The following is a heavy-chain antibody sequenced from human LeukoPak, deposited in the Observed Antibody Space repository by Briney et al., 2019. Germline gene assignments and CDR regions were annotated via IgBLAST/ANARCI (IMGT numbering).Heavy chain of an antibody. D-gene: IGHD5-24*01. V-gene: IGHV3-48*03. CDR2: ISSSGSTI. CDR1: GFTFSSYE. Sequence: GGSLSLSCAASGFTFSSYEMNWVRQAPGKGLEWVSYISSSGSTIYYADSVKGRFTISRDNAKNSLYLQMNSLRAEDTAVYYCARVRGATWLQFGIDYWCQGTLVTVSS. CDR3: ARVRGATWLQFGIDY. J-gene: IGHJ4*02.